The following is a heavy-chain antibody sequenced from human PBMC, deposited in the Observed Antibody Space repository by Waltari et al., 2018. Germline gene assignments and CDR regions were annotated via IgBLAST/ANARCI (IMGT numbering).Heavy chain of an antibody. CDR1: GVSITHPSSH. CDR3: ARAARILITFGGVSAFDP. D-gene: IGHD3-16*01. J-gene: IGHJ5*02. V-gene: IGHV4-39*01. Sequence: QVQLQASGPGLVKPSETLSLTCSVSGVSITHPSSHWSWIRQPPGKGLEWLGNIYYSGSTYYNPSLNSRVTMSVDTSKNQFSLNLNSVTAADTAVYYCARAARILITFGGVSAFDPWGQGTLVTVSS. CDR2: IYYSGST.